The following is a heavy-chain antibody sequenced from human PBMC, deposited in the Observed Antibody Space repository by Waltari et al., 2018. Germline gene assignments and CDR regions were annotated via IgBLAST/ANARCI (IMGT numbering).Heavy chain of an antibody. J-gene: IGHJ4*02. V-gene: IGHV3-73*01. D-gene: IGHD2-2*01. CDR1: GFTFSGSA. CDR2: ISSKANSYAT. CDR3: TRSGPYCSSTSCYDFDY. Sequence: EVQLVESGGGFVQPGGSLKLSCAASGFTFSGSAMHWVRQASGKGLEWVGRISSKANSYATAYAASVKGRFTISRDDSKNTAYLQMNSLKTEDTAVYYCTRSGPYCSSTSCYDFDYWGQGTLVTVSS.